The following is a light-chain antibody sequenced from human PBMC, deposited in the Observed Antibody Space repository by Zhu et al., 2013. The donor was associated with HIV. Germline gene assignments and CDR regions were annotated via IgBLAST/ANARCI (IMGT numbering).Light chain of an antibody. J-gene: IGKJ1*01. V-gene: IGKV3-15*01. Sequence: EIVMTQSPATVSVSPGERATLSCRASQSVSSNLAWYQQRPGQAPRLLIFGASTRATGISARFSGSGSGTEFTLIISSLQSEDFAIYYCQQYNKWPSWTFGQGTKVEI. CDR3: QQYNKWPSWT. CDR1: QSVSSN. CDR2: GAS.